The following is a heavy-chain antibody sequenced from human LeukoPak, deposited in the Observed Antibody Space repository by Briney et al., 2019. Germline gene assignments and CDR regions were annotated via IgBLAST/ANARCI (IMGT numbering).Heavy chain of an antibody. CDR2: IYLRGNT. Sequence: SGTLSLTCAISGGPISSSNWWSWVRQPPGKGLEWVGEIYLRGNTNYNPSLESRVTISVDESRTQLSLRLESVTAADTAVYYCARSFKGVSSSWLPGAFDIWGQGTMVTVSS. CDR3: ARSFKGVSSSWLPGAFDI. CDR1: GGPISSSNW. V-gene: IGHV4-4*02. D-gene: IGHD6-13*01. J-gene: IGHJ3*02.